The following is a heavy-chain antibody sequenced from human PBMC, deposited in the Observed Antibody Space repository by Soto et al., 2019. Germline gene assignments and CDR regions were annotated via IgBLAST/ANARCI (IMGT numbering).Heavy chain of an antibody. Sequence: QMQLVESGGGVVQPGRSLRLSCAASGFTFSSYAMHWVRQAPGKGLKWVAVISYDGSNKYYADSVKGRFTISRDNSKNTLYLQMNSLRAEDTAMYYCARVGFGLELPGGMDVWGQGTTVTVSS. J-gene: IGHJ6*02. V-gene: IGHV3-30-3*01. CDR2: ISYDGSNK. CDR1: GFTFSSYA. D-gene: IGHD1-7*01. CDR3: ARVGFGLELPGGMDV.